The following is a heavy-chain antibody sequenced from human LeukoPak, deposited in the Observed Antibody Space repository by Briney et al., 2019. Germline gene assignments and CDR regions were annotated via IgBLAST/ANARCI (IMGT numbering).Heavy chain of an antibody. CDR1: GGSISDYY. J-gene: IGHJ3*02. CDR2: IYTTGST. D-gene: IGHD3-3*01. CDR3: ARHIPQGVVISRIDAFDI. Sequence: PSETLSLTCTVSGGSISDYYWSWIRQPAGKGLEWIGRIYTTGSTDYSPSLKSRVIMSVDTSKNQFSLKLSSVTAADTAVYYCARHIPQGVVISRIDAFDIWGQGTMVTVSS. V-gene: IGHV4-4*07.